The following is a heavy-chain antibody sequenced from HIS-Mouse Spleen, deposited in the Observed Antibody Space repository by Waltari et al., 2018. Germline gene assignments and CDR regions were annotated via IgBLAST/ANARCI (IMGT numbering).Heavy chain of an antibody. CDR2: IYHSGIT. CDR1: GYSISSGYY. V-gene: IGHV4-38-2*02. CDR3: ARDPGYSSSSNAFDI. D-gene: IGHD6-6*01. J-gene: IGHJ3*02. Sequence: QVQLQESGPGLVKPSETLSLTCTVSGYSISSGYYWGWIRPPGKGLEWIGSIYHSGITYYNPSLKSRVTISVDTSKNQFSLKLSSVTAADTAVYYCARDPGYSSSSNAFDIWGQGTMVTVSS.